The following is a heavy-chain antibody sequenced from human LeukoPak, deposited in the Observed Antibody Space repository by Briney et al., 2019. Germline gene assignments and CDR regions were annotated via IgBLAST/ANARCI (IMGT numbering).Heavy chain of an antibody. CDR2: ISSSSSYI. Sequence: PGGSLRLSCAASGFTFSSYSMNWVRQAPGKGLEWVSSISSSSSYIYYADSVKGRFTISRDNAKNSLYLQMNSLRAEDTAVYYCAREKRIAAAGTAGVDYWGQGTLVTVSS. J-gene: IGHJ4*02. CDR3: AREKRIAAAGTAGVDY. D-gene: IGHD6-13*01. V-gene: IGHV3-21*01. CDR1: GFTFSSYS.